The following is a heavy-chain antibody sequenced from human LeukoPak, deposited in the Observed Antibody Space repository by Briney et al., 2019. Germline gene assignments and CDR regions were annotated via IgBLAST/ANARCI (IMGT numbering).Heavy chain of an antibody. J-gene: IGHJ4*02. D-gene: IGHD3-22*01. CDR3: ARVPDYYDSSGYIDY. Sequence: SQTLSLTCTVSGGSISSGDYYWSWIRQPPGKGLEWIGYIYYSGSTYYNPSLKSRVTISVDTSKNQFYLKLSSVTAADTAVYYCARVPDYYDSSGYIDYWGQGTLVTVSS. CDR2: IYYSGST. V-gene: IGHV4-30-4*08. CDR1: GGSISSGDYY.